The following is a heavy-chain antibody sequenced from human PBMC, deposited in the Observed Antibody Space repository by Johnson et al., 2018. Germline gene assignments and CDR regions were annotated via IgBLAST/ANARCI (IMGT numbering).Heavy chain of an antibody. CDR2: ISSNGGST. D-gene: IGHD6-19*01. Sequence: VQLVQSGGGLVQPGGSLRLSCAASGFTFSGYAMHWVRPAPGKGLEYVSGISSNGGSTNYANSVKGSFTISRDNSNVSLQMNSLRAEDTAVYFCARDRPSSLPNDALDLWGLGTMVTVSS. V-gene: IGHV3-64*01. CDR3: ARDRPSSLPNDALDL. CDR1: GFTFSGYA. J-gene: IGHJ3*01.